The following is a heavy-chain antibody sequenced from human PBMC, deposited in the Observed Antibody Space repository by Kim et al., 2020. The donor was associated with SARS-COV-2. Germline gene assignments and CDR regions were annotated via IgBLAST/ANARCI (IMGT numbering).Heavy chain of an antibody. D-gene: IGHD2-15*01. J-gene: IGHJ6*02. CDR3: ARESKDDYYGMDV. CDR2: IYYSGST. CDR1: GGSVSSGSYY. Sequence: SETLSLTCTVSGGSVSSGSYYWSWIRQPPGKGLEWIGYIYYSGSTNYNPSLKSRVTISVDTSKNQFSLKLSSVTAADTAVYYCARESKDDYYGMDVWGQGTTVTVSS. V-gene: IGHV4-61*01.